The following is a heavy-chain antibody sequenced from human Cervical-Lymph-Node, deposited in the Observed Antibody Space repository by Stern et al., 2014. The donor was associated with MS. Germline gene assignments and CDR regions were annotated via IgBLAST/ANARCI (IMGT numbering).Heavy chain of an antibody. Sequence: VQLVQSGVEVKKPGASVTVSCKASGYTFNNYGINWVRQAPGQGLEWMGWISAYNGNTNFAQKVHDRVIMTTNTSTNTAYMELRSLRTDDTAVYYCARDYDVRLTAAGHWGQGTLVIVSS. CDR2: ISAYNGNT. CDR3: ARDYDVRLTAAGH. V-gene: IGHV1-18*01. J-gene: IGHJ4*02. CDR1: GYTFNNYG. D-gene: IGHD6-13*01.